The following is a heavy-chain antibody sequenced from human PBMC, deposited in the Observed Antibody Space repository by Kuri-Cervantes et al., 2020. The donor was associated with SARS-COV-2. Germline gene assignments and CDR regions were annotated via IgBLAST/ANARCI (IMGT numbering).Heavy chain of an antibody. V-gene: IGHV1-69*06. Sequence: SVKVSCKASGGTFSSYAISWVRQAPGQGLEWMGGIIPIFGTANYAQKFQGRVTITADKPTSTAYMELSSLRSEDTAVYYCARDYYYDSSGYYYRFDYWGQGTLVTVSS. CDR1: GGTFSSYA. J-gene: IGHJ4*02. CDR3: ARDYYYDSSGYYYRFDY. D-gene: IGHD3-22*01. CDR2: IIPIFGTA.